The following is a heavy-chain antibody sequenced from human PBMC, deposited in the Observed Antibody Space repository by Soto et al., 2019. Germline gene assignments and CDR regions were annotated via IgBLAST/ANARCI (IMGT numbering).Heavy chain of an antibody. CDR1: GDSVSDNSAA. D-gene: IGHD3-16*01. CDR2: TYYRSKWYN. J-gene: IGHJ4*02. V-gene: IGHV6-1*01. CDR3: AREFPYYLSSDSYLDY. Sequence: SQTLSLTCAISGDSVSDNSAAWNWIRQSPSRGLEWLGRTYYRSKWYNDYAVSVKSRITVTPDTSKNQFSLHLNSVTPEDTAVYYCAREFPYYLSSDSYLDYWGQGALVTVS.